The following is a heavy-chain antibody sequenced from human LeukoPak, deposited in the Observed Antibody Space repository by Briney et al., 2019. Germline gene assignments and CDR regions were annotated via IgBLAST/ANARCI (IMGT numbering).Heavy chain of an antibody. CDR1: GGSISSYY. Sequence: SETLSLTCTVSGGSISSYYWSWIRQPPGKGLEWIGYIYYSGSTNYNPSLKSRVTILVDKSKNQFSLKLSSVTAADTAVYYCARDGSGYYTRGFDPWGQGTLVTVSS. J-gene: IGHJ5*02. D-gene: IGHD3-3*01. CDR3: ARDGSGYYTRGFDP. V-gene: IGHV4-59*12. CDR2: IYYSGST.